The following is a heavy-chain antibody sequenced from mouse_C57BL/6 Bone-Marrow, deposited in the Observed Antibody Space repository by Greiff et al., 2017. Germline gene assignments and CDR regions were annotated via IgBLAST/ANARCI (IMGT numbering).Heavy chain of an antibody. CDR2: ISSGSSTI. J-gene: IGHJ3*01. V-gene: IGHV5-17*01. D-gene: IGHD1-1*01. Sequence: EVKLVESGGGLVKPGGSLKLSCAASGFTFSDYGMHWVRQTPEKGLEWVAYISSGSSTIYYADTVKGRFTISKDNAKNTLFRQMTRLRSEYTAMYYCASAHYYGNSYSWFAYGGQGTRVTVSA. CDR3: ASAHYYGNSYSWFAY. CDR1: GFTFSDYG.